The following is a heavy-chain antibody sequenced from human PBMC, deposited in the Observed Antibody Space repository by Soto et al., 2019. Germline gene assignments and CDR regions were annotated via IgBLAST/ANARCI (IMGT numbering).Heavy chain of an antibody. CDR3: AREARLSPFDR. Sequence: QVQLQESGPGLVKPSGTLSLTCSVSSGSISSGIWWNWVRQPPGKGLEWIGEIYHSGNTNYNPSLKSRVTISVDESKNQFSLKMTSVTAADTAVYFCAREARLSPFDRWGQGSLV. V-gene: IGHV4-4*02. D-gene: IGHD6-6*01. CDR1: SGSISSGIW. CDR2: IYHSGNT. J-gene: IGHJ4*02.